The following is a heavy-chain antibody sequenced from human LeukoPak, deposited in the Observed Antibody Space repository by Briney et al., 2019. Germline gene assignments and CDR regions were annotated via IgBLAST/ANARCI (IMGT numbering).Heavy chain of an antibody. CDR1: GDSISSYF. CDR2: IYYSGST. V-gene: IGHV4-39*01. CDR3: ARHPINVDTAFDY. J-gene: IGHJ4*02. Sequence: SETLSLTCTVSGDSISSYFWCWIRQPPGKGLEWIGSIYYSGSTYYNPSLKSRVTISVDTSKNQFSLKLSSVTAADTAVYYCARHPINVDTAFDYWGQGTLVTVSS. D-gene: IGHD5-18*01.